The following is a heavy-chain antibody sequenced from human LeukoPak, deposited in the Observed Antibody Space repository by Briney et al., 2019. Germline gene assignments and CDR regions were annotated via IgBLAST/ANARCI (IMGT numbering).Heavy chain of an antibody. CDR2: GDYSGGT. D-gene: IGHD2-2*01. V-gene: IGHV4-39*07. J-gene: IGHJ3*02. CDR1: GDSFSSVTDY. CDR3: ARYCSSTSCPRGVI. Sequence: SETLSLTCTVSGDSFSSVTDYWAWIRQPPGKGLEWIASGDYSGGTYYNPSLESRVAISADMSKNQFSLKLTSVTGADTAVYYCARYCSSTSCPRGVIWGQGTMVTVSS.